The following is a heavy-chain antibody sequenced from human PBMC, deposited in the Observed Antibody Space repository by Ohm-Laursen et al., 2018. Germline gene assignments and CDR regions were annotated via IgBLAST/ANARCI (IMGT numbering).Heavy chain of an antibody. Sequence: GSLRLSCSASGFTLGSHWMSWVRQAPGKGLEWVANIRQDGSEIYYVDSAKGRFTISRDNSKNTLYLQMNSLRAEDTAVYYCAKDQYNWNDICMDVWGQGTTVTVSS. V-gene: IGHV3-7*01. CDR2: IRQDGSEI. CDR3: AKDQYNWNDICMDV. J-gene: IGHJ6*02. D-gene: IGHD1-1*01. CDR1: GFTLGSHW.